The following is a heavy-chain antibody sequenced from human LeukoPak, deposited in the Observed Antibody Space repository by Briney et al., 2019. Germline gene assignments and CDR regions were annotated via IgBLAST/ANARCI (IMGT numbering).Heavy chain of an antibody. CDR2: IIPILGIA. V-gene: IGHV1-69*04. CDR1: GGTFSSYA. D-gene: IGHD6-13*01. J-gene: IGHJ4*02. CDR3: ARGGVAAAGDFDY. Sequence: GASVKVSCKASGGTFSSYAISWVRQAPGQGLEWMGRIIPILGIANYAQKFQGRVTITAGKSTSTAYMELSSLRSEDTAVYYCARGGVAAAGDFDYWGQGTLVTVSS.